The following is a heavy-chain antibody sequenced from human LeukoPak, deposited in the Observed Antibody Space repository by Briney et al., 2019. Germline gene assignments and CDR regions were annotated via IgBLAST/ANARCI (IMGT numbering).Heavy chain of an antibody. V-gene: IGHV1-2*02. CDR3: ARDLSGYDFGSWFDP. Sequence: ASVKVSCKASGYTFTVYYMHWVRQAPGQGLEWMGWINPNSGGTNYAQKFQGRVTMTRDTSISTAYMELSRLRSDDTAVYYCARDLSGYDFGSWFDPWGQGTLVTVSS. J-gene: IGHJ5*02. CDR1: GYTFTVYY. D-gene: IGHD5-12*01. CDR2: INPNSGGT.